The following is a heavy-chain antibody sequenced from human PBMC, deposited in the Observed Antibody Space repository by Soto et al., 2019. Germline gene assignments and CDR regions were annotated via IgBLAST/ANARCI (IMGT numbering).Heavy chain of an antibody. CDR3: ARDTDYDLWSGYPAAFDY. Sequence: QVQLVQSGAEVKKPGASVKVSCKASGYTFTSYGISWVRQAPGQGLEWMGWISAYNGNTNYAQKLQGRVTMTTDTSTSTAYMELRSLRSDDTAVYYCARDTDYDLWSGYPAAFDYWGQGTLVTVSS. CDR2: ISAYNGNT. D-gene: IGHD3-3*01. V-gene: IGHV1-18*01. CDR1: GYTFTSYG. J-gene: IGHJ4*02.